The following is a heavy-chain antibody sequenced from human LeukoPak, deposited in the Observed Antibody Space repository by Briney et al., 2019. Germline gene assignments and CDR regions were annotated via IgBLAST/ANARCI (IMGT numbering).Heavy chain of an antibody. CDR3: VKEARYCNGGSCYAVLDY. CDR1: GFTFSSYT. D-gene: IGHD2-15*01. V-gene: IGHV3-23*01. Sequence: GGALRLSCAASGFTFSSYTMSCVRQAPGKGLEWVSAVSGSGGTTYYTDSVKGRFTISRDNSKNTLYLQMNSLRVEDTAVYYCVKEARYCNGGSCYAVLDYWGQGTLVTVSS. CDR2: VSGSGGTT. J-gene: IGHJ4*02.